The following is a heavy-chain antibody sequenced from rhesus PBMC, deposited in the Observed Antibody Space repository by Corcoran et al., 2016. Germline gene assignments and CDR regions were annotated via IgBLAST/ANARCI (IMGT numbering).Heavy chain of an antibody. Sequence: VQLQESGPGLVKPSETLSLTCAVSGYSISGYYWSWIRQAPGKGLEWVSAINSGGGSTYYADAVKGRFTSSRGNSKNTLSLQMSSLRAEDTAVYYCATDHSYGNYGGYFDYWGQGVLVTVSS. CDR3: ATDHSYGNYGGYFDY. D-gene: IGHD4-35*01. V-gene: IGHV3S25*01. CDR1: GYSISGYY. J-gene: IGHJ4*01. CDR2: INSGGGST.